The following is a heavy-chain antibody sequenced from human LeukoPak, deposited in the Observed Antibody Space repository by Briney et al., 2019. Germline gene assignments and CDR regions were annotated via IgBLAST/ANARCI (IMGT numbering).Heavy chain of an antibody. CDR2: IYTSGST. CDR3: ARDHRIAVAADAFDI. J-gene: IGHJ3*02. V-gene: IGHV4-61*02. CDR1: GGSISSGSYY. D-gene: IGHD6-19*01. Sequence: PSETLSLTCTVSGGSISSGSYYWSWIRQPAGKGLEWIGRIYTSGSTNYNPSLKSRVTISVDTSKNQFSLKLSSVTAADTAVYYCARDHRIAVAADAFDIWGQGTMVTVSS.